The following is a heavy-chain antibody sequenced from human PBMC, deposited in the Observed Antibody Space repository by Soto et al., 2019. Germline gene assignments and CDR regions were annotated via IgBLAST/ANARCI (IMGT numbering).Heavy chain of an antibody. J-gene: IGHJ5*02. D-gene: IGHD2-8*01. Sequence: SETLSLTCTVSGGSISSGGYYWSWIRQHPGKGLEWIGEMWPSGGTTYNPSLRNRVTISVDNSKNHLSLTLTSVTAAGTAIYYCARCLHCSNGGRFDPWGQGALVTVSS. CDR2: MWPSGGT. CDR1: GGSISSGGYY. CDR3: ARCLHCSNGGRFDP. V-gene: IGHV4-30-2*01.